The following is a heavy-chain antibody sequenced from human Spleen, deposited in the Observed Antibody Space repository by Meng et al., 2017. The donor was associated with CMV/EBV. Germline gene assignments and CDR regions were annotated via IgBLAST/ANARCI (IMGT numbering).Heavy chain of an antibody. CDR1: GFTFSSYA. CDR2: ISRSGGST. CDR3: ARDGHYYDSSGTPPS. V-gene: IGHV3-23*01. Sequence: GGSLRLSCAASGFTFSSYAMSWVRQAPGKGLEWVSGISRSGGSTYYADSVKGRFTISRDNSKNTLYLQMNSLGAEDTAVYYCARDGHYYDSSGTPPSWGQGTLVTVSS. J-gene: IGHJ5*02. D-gene: IGHD3-22*01.